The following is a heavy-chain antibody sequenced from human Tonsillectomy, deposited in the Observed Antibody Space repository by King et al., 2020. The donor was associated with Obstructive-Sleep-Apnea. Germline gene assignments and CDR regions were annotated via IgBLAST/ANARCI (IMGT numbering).Heavy chain of an antibody. D-gene: IGHD6-6*01. CDR2: IYHSGTT. V-gene: IGHV4-4*02. Sequence: QLQESGPGLVKPSGTLSLTCAVSGGSISSSNWWSWVRQPPGKWLEWIGEIYHSGTTNYNPSLKSRVTISVDKSKNQFSLKLSSVTAADTAVYYCARDQSYSSSSVSDTFDIWGQGTMVTVSS. CDR1: GGSISSSNW. CDR3: ARDQSYSSSSVSDTFDI. J-gene: IGHJ3*02.